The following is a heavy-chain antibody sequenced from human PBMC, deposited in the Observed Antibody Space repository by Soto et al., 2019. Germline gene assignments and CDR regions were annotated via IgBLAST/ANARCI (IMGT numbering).Heavy chain of an antibody. D-gene: IGHD3-22*01. CDR3: ARDRVESGYPEYFQH. CDR1: GFTVSSNY. J-gene: IGHJ1*01. CDR2: IYSGGST. Sequence: EVQLVESGGGLIQPGGSLRLSCAASGFTVSSNYMSWVRQAPGQGLEWVSVIYSGGSTYYADSVKGRLTISRDNSKHTLYLQMNSLRAEDTAVYYCARDRVESGYPEYFQHLGQGTLVTVSS. V-gene: IGHV3-53*01.